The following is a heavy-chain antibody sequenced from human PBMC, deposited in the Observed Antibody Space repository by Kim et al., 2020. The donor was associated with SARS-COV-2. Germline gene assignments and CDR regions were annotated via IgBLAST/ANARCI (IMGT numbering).Heavy chain of an antibody. D-gene: IGHD2-2*01. CDR3: TWGVPAATPFDY. V-gene: IGHV4-39*07. J-gene: IGHJ4*02. Sequence: YYTPSLKSRVTISVDTAKNQFSLKLSSVTAADTAVYYCTWGVPAATPFDYWGQGTLVTVSS.